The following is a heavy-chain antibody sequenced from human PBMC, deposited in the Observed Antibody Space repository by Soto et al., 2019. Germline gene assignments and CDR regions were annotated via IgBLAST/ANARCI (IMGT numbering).Heavy chain of an antibody. J-gene: IGHJ4*02. V-gene: IGHV3-21*01. CDR1: GFTFSSYS. CDR2: ISSSSSYI. D-gene: IGHD5-18*01. CDR3: ARDQPGYSYGYGLGY. Sequence: EVQLVESGGGLVKPGGSLRLSCAASGFTFSSYSMNWVRQAPGKGLEWVSSISSSSSYIYYADSVKGRFTISRDNAKNSQYLQMNSRRAEDTAVYYCARDQPGYSYGYGLGYWGQGTLVTVSS.